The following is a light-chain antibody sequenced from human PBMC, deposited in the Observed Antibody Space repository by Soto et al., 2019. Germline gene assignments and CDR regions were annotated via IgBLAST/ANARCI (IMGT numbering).Light chain of an antibody. J-gene: IGKJ1*01. CDR3: QQYNSYSTWT. Sequence: IQRTQSPSTLSASVGDRVTITCRASQSISSWLAWYQQKPGKAPKLLIYKASSLESGVPSRFSGSGSGTEFTLTISSLQPDDFATYYCQQYNSYSTWTFGQGTKVDIK. CDR1: QSISSW. CDR2: KAS. V-gene: IGKV1-5*03.